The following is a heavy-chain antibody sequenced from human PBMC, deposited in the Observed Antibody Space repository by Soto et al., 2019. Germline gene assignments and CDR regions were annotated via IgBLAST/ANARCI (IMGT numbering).Heavy chain of an antibody. CDR3: TRDLFSYDYSGILWFDP. J-gene: IGHJ5*02. V-gene: IGHV3-73*01. CDR1: GFASSGSA. CDR2: IRSKGHNYAT. Sequence: GGSLRLSCAASGFASSGSAMYWVRQASGKGPEWVGRIRSKGHNYATEYAASVKGRFTISRDDSKNTAYLQMNSLQTEDTAVYYCTRDLFSYDYSGILWFDPWGQGTLVTVSS. D-gene: IGHD3-16*01.